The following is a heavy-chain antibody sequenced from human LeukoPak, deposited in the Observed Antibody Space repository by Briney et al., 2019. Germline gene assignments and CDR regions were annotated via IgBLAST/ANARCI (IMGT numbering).Heavy chain of an antibody. D-gene: IGHD6-13*01. J-gene: IGHJ5*02. CDR1: GGTFSSYA. V-gene: IGHV1-2*02. CDR3: ARVSRGIAAAGGFDP. CDR2: INPNSGGT. Sequence: APVKVSCKASGGTFSSYAISWVRQAPGQGLEWMGWINPNSGGTNYAQKFQGRVTMTRDTSISTAYMELSRLRSDDTAVYYCARVSRGIAAAGGFDPWGQGTLVTVSS.